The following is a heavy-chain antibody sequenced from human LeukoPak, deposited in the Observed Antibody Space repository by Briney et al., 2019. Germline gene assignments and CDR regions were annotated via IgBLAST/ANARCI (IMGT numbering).Heavy chain of an antibody. V-gene: IGHV3-23*01. CDR1: GFTFSSYA. J-gene: IGHJ4*02. Sequence: GGSLRLSCAASGFTFSSYAMSWVRQAPGKGLEWVSAISGSGGSTYYADSVKGRFTISRDNSKNTLYLQMNSLRAEDTAVYYCAKDLSRFGELLYYFDYWGQGTLVTVSS. D-gene: IGHD3-10*01. CDR3: AKDLSRFGELLYYFDY. CDR2: ISGSGGST.